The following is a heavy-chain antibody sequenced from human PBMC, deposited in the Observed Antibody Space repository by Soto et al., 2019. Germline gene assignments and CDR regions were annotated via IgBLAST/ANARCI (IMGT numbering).Heavy chain of an antibody. Sequence: EVQLVESGGGLVQPGGSLRLSCAASGFTFSNYYMHWVRQAPGKGLVWVSRVNSDESSTSYADSVKGRITISRDNAKKTLYLQMNSLRAEDTGVYYCAREGDGTTGYYQDYWGHGTLVTVSS. CDR1: GFTFSNYY. CDR3: AREGDGTTGYYQDY. CDR2: VNSDESST. J-gene: IGHJ4*01. D-gene: IGHD3-22*01. V-gene: IGHV3-74*01.